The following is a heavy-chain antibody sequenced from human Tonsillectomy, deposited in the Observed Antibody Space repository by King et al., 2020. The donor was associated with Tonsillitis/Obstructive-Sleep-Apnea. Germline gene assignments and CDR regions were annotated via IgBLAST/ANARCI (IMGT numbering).Heavy chain of an antibody. J-gene: IGHJ6*03. CDR1: GFTFGDYA. CDR3: TRDMIYYMDV. CDR2: ICSKASGGTT. V-gene: IGHV3-49*05. Sequence: VQLVESGGDLVKPGRSLRLSCTASGFTFGDYAMSWFRQAPGKGLEWVGFICSKASGGTTEYAASVKGRFTISRDDSKSIAYLQMSGLKTEDTAVYYCTRDMIYYMDVWGNGTTVTVSS. D-gene: IGHD3-16*01.